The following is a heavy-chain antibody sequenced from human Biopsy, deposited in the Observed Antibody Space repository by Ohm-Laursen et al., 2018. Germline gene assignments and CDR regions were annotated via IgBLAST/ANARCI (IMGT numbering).Heavy chain of an antibody. Sequence: GASVKVSCKASGYTFTSYDISRVRQAPGQGLEWMGWISPYNDKTSYPPKLQDRVTMTADTSTNTAHMELRSLRSDDTAVYYCARVFCTSTTCYGPLDNWGQGTVVTVSS. J-gene: IGHJ4*02. CDR2: ISPYNDKT. CDR3: ARVFCTSTTCYGPLDN. D-gene: IGHD2/OR15-2a*01. V-gene: IGHV1-18*01. CDR1: GYTFTSYD.